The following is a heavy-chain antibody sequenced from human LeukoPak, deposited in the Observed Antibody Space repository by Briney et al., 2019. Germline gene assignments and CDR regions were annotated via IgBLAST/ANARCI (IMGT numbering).Heavy chain of an antibody. V-gene: IGHV4-39*01. CDR1: GGSISSSSYY. CDR3: ARTVQLERRWFDP. D-gene: IGHD1-1*01. CDR2: IYYSGST. Sequence: SETLSLTCTVSGGSISSSSYYWGWIRQPPGKGLEWIGSIYYSGSTYYNPSLKSRVTISVDTSKNQFSLKLSSVTAADTAVCYCARTVQLERRWFDPWGQGTLVTASS. J-gene: IGHJ5*02.